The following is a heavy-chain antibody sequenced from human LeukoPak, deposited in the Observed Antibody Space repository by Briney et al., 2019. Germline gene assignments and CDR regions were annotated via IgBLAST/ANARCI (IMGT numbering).Heavy chain of an antibody. J-gene: IGHJ4*02. CDR2: IWYDGSNK. V-gene: IGHV3-33*01. CDR3: ARAGYSSSGGYFDY. D-gene: IGHD6-13*01. Sequence: GGSLRLSCAASGFTFSSYGMHWVRQAPGKGLEWVAVIWYDGSNKYYADSVKGRFTISRDNSKNTLYLQMNSLRAEDTAVYYCARAGYSSSGGYFDYWGQGTLVTVSS. CDR1: GFTFSSYG.